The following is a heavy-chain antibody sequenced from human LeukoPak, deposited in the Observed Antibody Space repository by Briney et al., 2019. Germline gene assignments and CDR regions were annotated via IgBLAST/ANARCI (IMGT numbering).Heavy chain of an antibody. V-gene: IGHV3-30*02. CDR3: AKESDTSRGAFDI. J-gene: IGHJ3*02. CDR2: IRYDGINK. D-gene: IGHD2-2*01. CDR1: VFSFSTYG. Sequence: PGGSLRLSCAASVFSFSTYGMHWVRQAPGKGLEWVAFIRYDGINKYYADSVMGRFTISRDNSKNTLYLQMNSLRAEDTAVYYCAKESDTSRGAFDIWGQGTMVTVSS.